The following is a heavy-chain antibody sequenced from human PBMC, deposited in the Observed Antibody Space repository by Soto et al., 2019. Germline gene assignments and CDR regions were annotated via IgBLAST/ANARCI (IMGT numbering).Heavy chain of an antibody. Sequence: ASETLSLTCSVSGGSISSSNYYWGWIRQPPGKGLEWIGSIYYSGSTYYNPSLKSRVTISVDTSKNQFSLKVNSVTAADTAVYYCARHRGPYASSWFDYWGQRILVTVSS. V-gene: IGHV4-39*01. CDR3: ARHRGPYASSWFDY. CDR2: IYYSGST. D-gene: IGHD2-2*01. CDR1: GGSISSSNYY. J-gene: IGHJ5*01.